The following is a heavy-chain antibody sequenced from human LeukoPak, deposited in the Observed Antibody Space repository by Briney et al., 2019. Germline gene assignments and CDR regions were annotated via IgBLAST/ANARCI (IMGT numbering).Heavy chain of an antibody. D-gene: IGHD3-3*01. CDR1: GFTFSDYY. CDR3: ATVQFLEWLPD. Sequence: PGGSLRLSCAASGFTFSDYYMSWIRQAPGKGLEWISYISTRGTTIYYADSVRGRFTISRDNANNSLLLQMNSLRAEDTAVYYCATVQFLEWLPDWGQGILVTVSP. J-gene: IGHJ4*02. V-gene: IGHV3-11*04. CDR2: ISTRGTTI.